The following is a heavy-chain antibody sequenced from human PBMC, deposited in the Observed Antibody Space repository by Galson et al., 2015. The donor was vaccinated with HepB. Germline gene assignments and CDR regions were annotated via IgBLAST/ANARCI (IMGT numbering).Heavy chain of an antibody. V-gene: IGHV1-69*06. CDR2: IIPIFGTA. Sequence: SVKVSCKASGGTFSSYAISWVRQAPGQGLEWMGGIIPIFGTANYAQKFQGRVTITADKSTSTAYMELSSLRSEDTAVYYCARAQAPAGSLSFGYPSYYYYGMDVWGQGTTVTVSS. D-gene: IGHD1-26*01. J-gene: IGHJ6*02. CDR1: GGTFSSYA. CDR3: ARAQAPAGSLSFGYPSYYYYGMDV.